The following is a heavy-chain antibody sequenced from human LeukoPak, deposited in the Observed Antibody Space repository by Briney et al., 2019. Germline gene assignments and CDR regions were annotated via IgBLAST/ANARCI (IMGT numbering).Heavy chain of an antibody. J-gene: IGHJ1*01. V-gene: IGHV1-18*01. CDR3: AREDYYESSGYYARVFQH. CDR2: ISPSDGNT. Sequence: ASVKVSCKASGYTFTSNGITWVRQAPGQGLEWMGWISPSDGNTQSAQKVQGRVTMTTDTSTSTANLELRSLTPDDTAVYYCAREDYYESSGYYARVFQHWGQGTLVTVSS. D-gene: IGHD3-22*01. CDR1: GYTFTSNG.